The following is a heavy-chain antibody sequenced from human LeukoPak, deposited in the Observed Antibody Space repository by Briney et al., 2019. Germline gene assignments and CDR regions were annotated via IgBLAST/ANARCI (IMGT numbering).Heavy chain of an antibody. D-gene: IGHD1-26*01. Sequence: ASETLSLTCAVYGGSFSGDYWSWIRQPPGKGLEWIGEINHSGSTNYNPSLKSRVTISVDTSKNQFSLKLSSVTAADTAVYHCASRRPGASGTPFDPWGQGTLVTVSS. J-gene: IGHJ5*02. CDR3: ASRRPGASGTPFDP. V-gene: IGHV4-34*01. CDR2: INHSGST. CDR1: GGSFSGDY.